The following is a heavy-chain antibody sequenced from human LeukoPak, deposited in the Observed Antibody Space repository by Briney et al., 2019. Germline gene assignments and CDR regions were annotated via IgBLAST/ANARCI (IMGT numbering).Heavy chain of an antibody. CDR3: ARGVRCSGGSCYSRAGNWFDP. V-gene: IGHV1-69*02. CDR2: IIPILGIA. J-gene: IGHJ5*02. CDR1: GGTFSSYT. D-gene: IGHD2-15*01. Sequence: SVKVSCKASGGTFSSYTISWVRQAPGQGLEWMGRIIPILGIANYAQKFQGRVTITADKSTSTAYMELSSPRSEDTAVYYCARGVRCSGGSCYSRAGNWFDPWGQGTLVTVSS.